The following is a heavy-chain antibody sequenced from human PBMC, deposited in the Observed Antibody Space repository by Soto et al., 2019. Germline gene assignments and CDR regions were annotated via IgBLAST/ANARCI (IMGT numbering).Heavy chain of an antibody. CDR2: INRASIYI. CDR1: GFTFSTYD. D-gene: IGHD4-17*01. Sequence: VGSLRLSCVASGFTFSTYDMNWVRQAPGKGLEWVSSINRASIYIYYADSVRGRFTISRDNAKNSLYLQMDSLRVEDTTVYYCARRTVTTYHYFDYWGQGTLVTVSS. CDR3: ARRTVTTYHYFDY. V-gene: IGHV3-21*01. J-gene: IGHJ4*02.